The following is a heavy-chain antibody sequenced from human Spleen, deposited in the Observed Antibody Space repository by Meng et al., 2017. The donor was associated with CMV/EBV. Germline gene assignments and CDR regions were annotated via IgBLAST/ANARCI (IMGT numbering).Heavy chain of an antibody. V-gene: IGHV4-34*01. Sequence: SETLSLTCAVYGGSFSGYYWSWIRQPPGKGLEWIGEINHSGSTNYNPSLKSRVTISVDTSKNQFSLKLSSVTAADTAVYYCARGGYDFWSGYPLPYFDYWGQGTLVTVSS. CDR1: GGSFSGYY. CDR3: ARGGYDFWSGYPLPYFDY. J-gene: IGHJ4*02. CDR2: INHSGST. D-gene: IGHD3-3*01.